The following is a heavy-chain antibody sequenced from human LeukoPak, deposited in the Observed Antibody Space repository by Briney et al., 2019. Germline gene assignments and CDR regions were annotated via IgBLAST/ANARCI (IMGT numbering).Heavy chain of an antibody. Sequence: GGSLRLSCAASGFTFSRFTMSWVRQAPGKGLEWVSVVSVGGGSTFYADSARGRFTISRDDSKNMLFLQMNSLRAEDTAVYYCAKGPNYDSSGYYLYWGQGTLVTVSS. V-gene: IGHV3-23*01. D-gene: IGHD3-22*01. CDR1: GFTFSRFT. CDR2: VSVGGGST. CDR3: AKGPNYDSSGYYLY. J-gene: IGHJ4*02.